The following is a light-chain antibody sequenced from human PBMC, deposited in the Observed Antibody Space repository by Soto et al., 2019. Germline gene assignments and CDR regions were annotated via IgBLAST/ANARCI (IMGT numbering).Light chain of an antibody. J-gene: IGLJ1*01. CDR1: SSNIGAGYD. CDR2: GNN. Sequence: QSVLTQPPSVSGAPGQRVTISCTGSSSNIGAGYDVHWYQHLTGTAPKLLIYGNNNRPSGVPDRFSASKSGASASLAITGLQAEDEADYYCQSYDSRLSGSRVFGTGTKLTVL. V-gene: IGLV1-40*01. CDR3: QSYDSRLSGSRV.